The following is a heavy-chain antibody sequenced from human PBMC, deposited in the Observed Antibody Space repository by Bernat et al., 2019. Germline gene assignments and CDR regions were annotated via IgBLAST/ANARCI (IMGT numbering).Heavy chain of an antibody. V-gene: IGHV5-10-1*03. CDR1: GYSFTSYW. CDR2: IDPSDSYT. J-gene: IGHJ6*03. CDR3: ARTDYDFWSGYPYYYYMDV. D-gene: IGHD3-3*01. Sequence: EVQLVQSGAEVKKPGESLRISCKGSGYSFTSYWISWVRQMPWKGLEWMGRIDPSDSYTNYSPSFQGHATIPAATSISTAYLQWSSLKASDTAMYYCARTDYDFWSGYPYYYYMDVWGKGTTVTVSS.